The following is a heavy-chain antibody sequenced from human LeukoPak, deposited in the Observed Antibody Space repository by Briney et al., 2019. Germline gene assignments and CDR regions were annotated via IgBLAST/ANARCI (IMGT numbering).Heavy chain of an antibody. V-gene: IGHV3-30-3*01. CDR1: GFTFSSYA. CDR2: ISYDGSNK. J-gene: IGHJ5*02. CDR3: AGTTVTTGSGWFDP. Sequence: GGSLRLSCAASGFTFSSYAMHWVRQAPGKGLEWVAVISYDGSNKYYADSVKGRFTISRDNSKNTLYLQMNSLRAEDTAVYYCAGTTVTTGSGWFDPWGQGTLVTVSS. D-gene: IGHD4-17*01.